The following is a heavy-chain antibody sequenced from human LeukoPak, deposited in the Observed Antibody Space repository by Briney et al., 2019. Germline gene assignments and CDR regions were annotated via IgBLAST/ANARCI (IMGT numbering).Heavy chain of an antibody. Sequence: PSETLSLTCTVSGGSISSYYWSWIRQPPGKGLEWIGYIDYSGSTTYNPSLQSRVTKSVHPPKTQFSLTLSSVPAADTAVYYCARRVYVGAFAIWGQGTMVTVSS. D-gene: IGHD5/OR15-5a*01. CDR2: IDYSGST. CDR1: GGSISSYY. V-gene: IGHV4-59*08. CDR3: ARRVYVGAFAI. J-gene: IGHJ3*02.